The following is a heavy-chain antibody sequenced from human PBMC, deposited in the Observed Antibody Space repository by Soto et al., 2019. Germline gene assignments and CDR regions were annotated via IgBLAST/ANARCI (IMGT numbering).Heavy chain of an antibody. D-gene: IGHD2-21*02. V-gene: IGHV3-11*05. CDR2: ISSTSTYT. Sequence: QVQLVESGGDLVKPGGSLRLSCAASGFTFSDYYMSWIRQAPGKGLEWVSYISSTSTYTDYADSVKGRFTISRDNAKNSLYLQMNSLRAEDTAVYYCAGAGDYDYYYAMDFWGQGTTVTVSS. CDR1: GFTFSDYY. CDR3: AGAGDYDYYYAMDF. J-gene: IGHJ6*02.